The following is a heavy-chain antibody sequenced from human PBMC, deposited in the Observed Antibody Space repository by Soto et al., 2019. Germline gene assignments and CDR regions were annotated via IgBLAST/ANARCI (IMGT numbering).Heavy chain of an antibody. CDR2: IYFNGNT. CDR3: AKCGYSFTYLPFDS. V-gene: IGHV4-39*01. Sequence: QLQLQESGPGLVKPSETLSLTCTVSGGSISTSSYYWGWFRHPPGKGLEWIGNIYFNGNTYYSPSLKSRVIISVSTSKNQFSLNLSSVTAADTAVYYCAKCGYSFTYLPFDSWGLGTLVAVSS. CDR1: GGSISTSSYY. D-gene: IGHD5-18*01. J-gene: IGHJ4*02.